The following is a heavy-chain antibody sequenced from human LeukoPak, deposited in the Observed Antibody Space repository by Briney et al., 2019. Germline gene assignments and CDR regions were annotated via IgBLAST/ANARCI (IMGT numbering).Heavy chain of an antibody. CDR1: GFTFSSYE. J-gene: IGHJ4*02. CDR3: ARDLEYFDY. Sequence: PGGSLRLSCAASGFTFSSYEMNWVRQAPGKGLEWVPYISSSGSTIYYADSVKGRFTISRDNAKNSLYLQMNSLRAEDTAVYYCARDLEYFDYWGQGTLVTVSS. CDR2: ISSSGSTI. V-gene: IGHV3-48*03.